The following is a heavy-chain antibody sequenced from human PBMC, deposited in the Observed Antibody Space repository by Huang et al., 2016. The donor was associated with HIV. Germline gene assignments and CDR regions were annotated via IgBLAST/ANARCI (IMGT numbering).Heavy chain of an antibody. Sequence: QVQLVQSGGEVMQPGASVRVSCKASGYDFGSYGMSWVRQAPGQGLAWLGWIGRDSRDTSSAQKFQGRVTMTTDTSTTTTYMELRSLRSDDTAMYYCARDPYYSNRWKRNDASFLWGQGTMITVSS. CDR1: GYDFGSYG. CDR3: ARDPYYSNRWKRNDASFL. J-gene: IGHJ3*01. D-gene: IGHD4-4*01. V-gene: IGHV1-18*01. CDR2: IGRDSRDT.